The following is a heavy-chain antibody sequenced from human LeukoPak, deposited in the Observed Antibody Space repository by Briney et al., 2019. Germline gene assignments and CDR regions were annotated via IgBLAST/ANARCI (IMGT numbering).Heavy chain of an antibody. D-gene: IGHD6-13*01. J-gene: IGHJ4*02. CDR2: IYTSGST. CDR3: ASSSWYGVADY. CDR1: GGSISSYY. V-gene: IGHV4-4*07. Sequence: MTSETLSLTCTVSGGSISSYYWTWIRQPAGKGLEWIGRIYTSGSTNYNPSLKSRVTMSVDTSKNQFSLKLSSVTAADTAVYYCASSSWYGVADYWGQGTLVTVSS.